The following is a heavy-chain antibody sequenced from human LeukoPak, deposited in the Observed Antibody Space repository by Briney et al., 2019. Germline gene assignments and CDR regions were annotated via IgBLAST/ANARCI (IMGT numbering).Heavy chain of an antibody. J-gene: IGHJ4*02. CDR1: GFIFTSYA. CDR3: ARGVVYPAWSGPHWSDY. V-gene: IGHV3-7*01. Sequence: GGSLRLSCAASGFIFTSYAMSWVRQAPGKGPEWVAHIKQDAGQEYHMDSVKGRFTISRDNAKNSLYLQMNSLRAEDTAVYYCARGVVYPAWSGPHWSDYWGQGALVTVSS. CDR2: IKQDAGQE. D-gene: IGHD3-3*01.